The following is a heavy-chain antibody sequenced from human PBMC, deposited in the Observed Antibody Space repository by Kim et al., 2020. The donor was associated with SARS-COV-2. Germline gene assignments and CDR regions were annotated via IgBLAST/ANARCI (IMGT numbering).Heavy chain of an antibody. CDR2: ISYDGSNK. Sequence: GGSLRLSCAASGFTFSSYAMHWVRQAPGKGLEWVAVISYDGSNKYYADSVKGRFTISRDNSKNTLYLQMNSLRAEDTAVYYCARPIWAVRSGWSYWGQGTLVTVSS. J-gene: IGHJ4*02. V-gene: IGHV3-30-3*01. D-gene: IGHD6-19*01. CDR1: GFTFSSYA. CDR3: ARPIWAVRSGWSY.